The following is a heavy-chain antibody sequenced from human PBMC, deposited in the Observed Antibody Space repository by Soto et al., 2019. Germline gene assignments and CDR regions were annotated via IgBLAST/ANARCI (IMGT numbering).Heavy chain of an antibody. CDR3: AKSQLYIRGVIHDWFDT. Sequence: EVQLLESGGGLIQPGGSLRLSCAASGLTFSSYAMSWVRQAPGKGLEWVSAISGSGGSTYYADSVKGRSTISRDNSKNSLDLQMDSLRAEDTAVYYCAKSQLYIRGVIHDWFDTWGQGTLVSVSS. D-gene: IGHD3-10*02. V-gene: IGHV3-23*01. J-gene: IGHJ5*02. CDR2: ISGSGGST. CDR1: GLTFSSYA.